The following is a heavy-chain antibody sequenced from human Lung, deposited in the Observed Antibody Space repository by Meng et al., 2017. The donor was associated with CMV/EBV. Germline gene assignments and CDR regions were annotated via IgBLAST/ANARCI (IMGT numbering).Heavy chain of an antibody. D-gene: IGHD6-13*01. V-gene: IGHV4-61*01. CDR2: VYYSGST. Sequence: SETLSLTCTVSGGSVSSGSFYWSWIRQPPGEGLEWIGFVYYSGSTNYNPALKSRVTMSIDTSKSQFSLKLSSVTAADTAMYYCARVPQNIAAAGISAFDIWGQGTMVTVSS. CDR3: ARVPQNIAAAGISAFDI. J-gene: IGHJ3*02. CDR1: GGSVSSGSFY.